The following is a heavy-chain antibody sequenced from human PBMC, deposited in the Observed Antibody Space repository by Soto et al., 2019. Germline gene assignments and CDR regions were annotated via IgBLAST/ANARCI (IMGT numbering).Heavy chain of an antibody. Sequence: PSETLSLTCAVSGYSISNGYYWGWIRQPPGKGLEWIGSTYHSGNTFCNPSLKSRVTISVDMSRNQFSLKLSSVTAADTAVYYCARVAYFDTTGYYYYFDYWGQGALVTVSS. J-gene: IGHJ4*02. V-gene: IGHV4-38-2*01. D-gene: IGHD3-22*01. CDR1: GYSISNGYY. CDR3: ARVAYFDTTGYYYYFDY. CDR2: TYHSGNT.